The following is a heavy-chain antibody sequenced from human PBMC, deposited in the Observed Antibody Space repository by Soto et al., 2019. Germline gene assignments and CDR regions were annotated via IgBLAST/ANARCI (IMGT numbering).Heavy chain of an antibody. Sequence: PSETLSLTCTVSGGSISSYYWSWIRQPPGKGLEWIGYIYYSGSTNYNPSLKSRVTISVDTSKNQFSLKLSSVIAADTAVYYCARDHSSSSRVGYYYYGMDVWGQGTTVTV. CDR1: GGSISSYY. CDR3: ARDHSSSSRVGYYYYGMDV. CDR2: IYYSGST. V-gene: IGHV4-59*01. D-gene: IGHD6-6*01. J-gene: IGHJ6*02.